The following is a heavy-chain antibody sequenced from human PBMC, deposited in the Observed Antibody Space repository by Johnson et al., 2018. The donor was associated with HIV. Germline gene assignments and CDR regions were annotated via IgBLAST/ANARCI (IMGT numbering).Heavy chain of an antibody. D-gene: IGHD6-6*01. J-gene: IGHJ3*02. CDR3: ARASVSSPRYSSSSDDAFDI. CDR1: GFTFTSFA. CDR2: ISYDGSNK. Sequence: QVQLVESGGGVVQPGTSLRLSCAASGFTFTSFAMHWVRQAPGKGLEWVAFISYDGSNKYYADSVKGRFTISRDNSKNTLYLHMNSLRAEDTAVYYCARASVSSPRYSSSSDDAFDIWGQGTMVTVSS. V-gene: IGHV3-30*04.